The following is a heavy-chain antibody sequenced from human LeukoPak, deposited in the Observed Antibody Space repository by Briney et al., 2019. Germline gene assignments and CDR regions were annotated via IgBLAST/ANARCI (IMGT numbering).Heavy chain of an antibody. J-gene: IGHJ3*02. D-gene: IGHD3-10*01. Sequence: PGGSLRLSCAASGFIFTSYSMNWVRQAPGKGLEWVSYISSSSSTIHYADSVKGRFIISRDYAKNSLYLQMNSLRAEDTAVYYCARDTHYYGSGSPAFDIWGQGTMVTVSS. CDR2: ISSSSSTI. CDR1: GFIFTSYS. V-gene: IGHV3-48*01. CDR3: ARDTHYYGSGSPAFDI.